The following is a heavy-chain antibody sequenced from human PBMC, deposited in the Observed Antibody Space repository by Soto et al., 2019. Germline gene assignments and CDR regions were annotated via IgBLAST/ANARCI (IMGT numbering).Heavy chain of an antibody. V-gene: IGHV4-61*01. CDR1: GGSVSSCSYY. CDR2: IYYSGST. J-gene: IGHJ3*02. Sequence: YLTCTVSGGSVSSCSYYWSWIRQPPGKGLEWIGYIYYSGSTNYNPSLKSRVTISVDTSNTQFSLKLSSVTAADTAVYYCARELNDYGGRNALDIWGQGTMVTVSS. D-gene: IGHD4-17*01. CDR3: ARELNDYGGRNALDI.